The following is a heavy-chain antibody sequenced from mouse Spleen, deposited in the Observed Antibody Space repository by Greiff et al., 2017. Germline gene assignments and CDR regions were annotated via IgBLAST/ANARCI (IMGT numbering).Heavy chain of an antibody. CDR3: ARGAYYRYDDVPFAY. CDR2: IWSGGST. Sequence: VQRVESGPGLVQPSQSLSITCTVSGFSLTSYGVHWVRQSPGKGLEWLGVIWSGGSTDYNAAFISRLSISKDNSKSQVFFKMNSLQADDTAIYYCARGAYYRYDDVPFAYWGQGTLVTVSA. V-gene: IGHV2-2*01. CDR1: GFSLTSYG. J-gene: IGHJ3*01. D-gene: IGHD2-14*01.